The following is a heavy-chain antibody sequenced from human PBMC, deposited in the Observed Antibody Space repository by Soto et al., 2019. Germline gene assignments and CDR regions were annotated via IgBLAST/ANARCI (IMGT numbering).Heavy chain of an antibody. CDR3: ASLVAGYSYGHFDY. D-gene: IGHD5-18*01. V-gene: IGHV4-59*01. Sequence: PSETLSLTCAVYGGSFSGYYWSWIRQPPGKGLEWIGYIYYRGSTNYNPSLKSRVTISVDTSKNQFSLKLSSVTAADTAVYYCASLVAGYSYGHFDYWGQGTLVTVSS. J-gene: IGHJ4*02. CDR1: GGSFSGYY. CDR2: IYYRGST.